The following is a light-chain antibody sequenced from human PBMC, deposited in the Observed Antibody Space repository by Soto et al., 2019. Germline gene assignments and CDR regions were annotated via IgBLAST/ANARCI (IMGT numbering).Light chain of an antibody. J-gene: IGKJ1*01. CDR2: PAS. V-gene: IGKV1-12*01. CDR1: QPISSW. CDR3: QQGYNFPRE. Sequence: IQMTQSPSSISAAVGDRVTITCRASQPISSWLAWYQQVPGQAPYLLIYPASTLQSGVPSRFSGSGSGTDFTLTINSXRPEDFATYYCQQGYNFPREFGQGTKVDIK.